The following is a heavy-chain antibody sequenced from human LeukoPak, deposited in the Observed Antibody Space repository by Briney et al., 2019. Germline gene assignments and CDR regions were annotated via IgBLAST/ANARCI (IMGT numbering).Heavy chain of an antibody. Sequence: GGSLRLSCAASGFTFSSYGMHWVRQAPDKGLEWVAVIPNDRRNNYYAESVKGRYTISRDNSKNTLYLQMNSLRTEDTAVYYCATSRDFYDTSGYYPYYFDCWGQGTLVTVSS. D-gene: IGHD3-22*01. J-gene: IGHJ4*02. CDR3: ATSRDFYDTSGYYPYYFDC. CDR2: IPNDRRNN. CDR1: GFTFSSYG. V-gene: IGHV3-30*03.